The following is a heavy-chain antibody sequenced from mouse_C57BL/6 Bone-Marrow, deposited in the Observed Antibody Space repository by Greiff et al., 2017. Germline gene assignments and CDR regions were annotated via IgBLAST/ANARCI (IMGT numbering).Heavy chain of an antibody. CDR2: IYPGDGDT. Sequence: QVHVKQSGAALVKPGASVKISCKASGYAFSSYWMNWVKQRPGKGLEWIGQIYPGDGDTNYNGKFKGKATLTADESSSTAYMQLSSLTSEDSAVYFCARSTWRYFDVWGTGTTVTVSS. CDR1: GYAFSSYW. V-gene: IGHV1-80*01. J-gene: IGHJ1*03. CDR3: ARSTWRYFDV.